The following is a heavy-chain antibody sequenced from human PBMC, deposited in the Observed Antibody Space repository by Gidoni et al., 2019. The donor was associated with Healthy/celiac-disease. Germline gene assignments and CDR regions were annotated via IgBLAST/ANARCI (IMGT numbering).Heavy chain of an antibody. CDR3: ARDKPSSGGRYYYGMDV. J-gene: IGHJ6*02. D-gene: IGHD6-19*01. CDR2: INWNGGST. V-gene: IGHV3-20*04. Sequence: EVQLVESGVGVVRPGGSLRLSCAPSAFTFDDYGMSWVRQAPGKGLEWVSGINWNGGSTGYADSVKGRFTISRDNAKNSLYLQMNSLRAEDTALYYCARDKPSSGGRYYYGMDVWGQGTTVTVSS. CDR1: AFTFDDYG.